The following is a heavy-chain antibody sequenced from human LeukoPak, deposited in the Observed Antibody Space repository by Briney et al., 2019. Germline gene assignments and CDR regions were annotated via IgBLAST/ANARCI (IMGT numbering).Heavy chain of an antibody. V-gene: IGHV5-51*01. D-gene: IGHD3-22*01. CDR3: ARRHSSSGYYPDY. CDR1: GYSFTSYW. J-gene: IGHJ4*02. CDR2: IYPGDSDT. Sequence: GESLKISCKGSGYSFTSYWIGWVRQMPGKGLEWMGIIYPGDSDTRYSPSFQGRVTISADKSISTAYLQWSSLKASDTAMYYCARRHSSSGYYPDYWGQGTLVTVSS.